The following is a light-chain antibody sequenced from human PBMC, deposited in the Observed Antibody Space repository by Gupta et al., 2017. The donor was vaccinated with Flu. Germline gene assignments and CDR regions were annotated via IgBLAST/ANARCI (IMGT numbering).Light chain of an antibody. V-gene: IGKV1-9*01. CDR2: GAS. CDR3: QQLNHNPHS. CDR1: QGISRY. Sequence: FHFTQSPSFLPASLGDRVTITCRASQGISRYLAWYQQKPGKAPQVLIYGASTLQSGVPSRFSGSGSGTEFTLTISSLQLEDFATYYCQQLNHNPHSFGQGTKLEIK. J-gene: IGKJ2*03.